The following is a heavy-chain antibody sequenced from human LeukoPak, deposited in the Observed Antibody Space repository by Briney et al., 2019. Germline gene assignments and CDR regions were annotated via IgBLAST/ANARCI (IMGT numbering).Heavy chain of an antibody. CDR2: ISGSGGST. CDR3: AKFHSPGRVTHFYWYFDL. D-gene: IGHD2-21*02. CDR1: GFTFSSYA. Sequence: WGSLTLSCAASGFTFSSYAMSWVRQAPGKGLEWVSTISGSGGSTDYADSVKGRFTLSRDNSKNTLFLQVNSLRADDTAVYYCAKFHSPGRVTHFYWYFDLWGRGTVGTVSS. J-gene: IGHJ2*01. V-gene: IGHV3-23*01.